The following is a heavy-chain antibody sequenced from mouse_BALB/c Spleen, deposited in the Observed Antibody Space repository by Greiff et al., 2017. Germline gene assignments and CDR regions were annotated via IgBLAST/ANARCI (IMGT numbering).Heavy chain of an antibody. CDR2: INPSTGYT. J-gene: IGHJ3*01. D-gene: IGHD2-10*02. CDR3: ARQYGNHFAD. V-gene: IGHV1-7*01. Sequence: QVQLQQSGAELAKPGASVKMSCKASGYTFTSYWMHWVKQRPGQGLEWIGYINPSTGYTEYNQKFKDKATLTADKSSSTAYMQLSSLTSEDSAVYYCARQYGNHFADWGQGTLVTVSA. CDR1: GYTFTSYW.